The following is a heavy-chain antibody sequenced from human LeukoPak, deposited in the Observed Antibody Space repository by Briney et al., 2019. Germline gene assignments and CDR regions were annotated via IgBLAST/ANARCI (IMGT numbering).Heavy chain of an antibody. CDR1: GYTFTSYY. D-gene: IGHD2-21*02. V-gene: IGHV1-46*01. J-gene: IGHJ4*02. CDR3: ARGRPTYCGADCYAVYDY. Sequence: ASVKVSCKASGYTFTSYYMHWVRQAPGQGLEWMGIINPSGGSTSYAQKFQGRVTMTRDTSTSTVYMELSSLRSEDTAVYYCARGRPTYCGADCYAVYDYWGQGTLVTVSS. CDR2: INPSGGST.